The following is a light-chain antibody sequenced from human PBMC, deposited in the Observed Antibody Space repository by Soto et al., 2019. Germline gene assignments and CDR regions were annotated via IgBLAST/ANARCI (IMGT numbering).Light chain of an antibody. J-gene: IGKJ1*01. CDR2: GAS. V-gene: IGKV3-20*01. CDR3: QLYGSSART. CDR1: QNIGTN. Sequence: EILMTQSPATLSVSPGERAILSCRASQNIGTNLVWYQQKPGQAPRLLIYGASSRATGIPDRFSGSGSGTDFTLTISRLEPEDFAVYYCQLYGSSARTFGQGPKVEIK.